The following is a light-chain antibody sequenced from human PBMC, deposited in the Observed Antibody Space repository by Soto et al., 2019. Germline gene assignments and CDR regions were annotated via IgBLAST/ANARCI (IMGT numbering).Light chain of an antibody. CDR2: EVT. CDR3: SSHTSGDTRV. V-gene: IGLV2-14*01. CDR1: SSDVGGYDY. J-gene: IGLJ1*01. Sequence: QSALTQPASVSGSPGQSIALSCTGTSSDVGGYDYVSWYQQHPDKAPKLIIYEVTKRPSGVSNRFSGSKSGNTASLTISGLQPDDEADYYCSSHTSGDTRVFGSGTKLTVL.